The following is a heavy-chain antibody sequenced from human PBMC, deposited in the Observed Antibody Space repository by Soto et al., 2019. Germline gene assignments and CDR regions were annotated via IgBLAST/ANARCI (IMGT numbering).Heavy chain of an antibody. CDR2: ISYDGSNK. CDR3: AKYNPLDYYDSSGYPDY. J-gene: IGHJ4*02. CDR1: GFTFSSYG. V-gene: IGHV3-30*18. D-gene: IGHD3-22*01. Sequence: GGSLRLSCAASGFTFSSYGMHWVRQAPGKGLEWVAVISYDGSNKYYADSVKGRFTISRDHSKNTLYLQMNSLRAEDTAVYYCAKYNPLDYYDSSGYPDYWGQGTLVTVSS.